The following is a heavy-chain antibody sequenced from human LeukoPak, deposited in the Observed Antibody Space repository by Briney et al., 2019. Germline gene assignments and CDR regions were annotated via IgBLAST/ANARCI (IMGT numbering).Heavy chain of an antibody. D-gene: IGHD3-22*01. Sequence: SETLSLTCAVYGGSFSGYYWSWIRQPPGKGLEWIGEINHSGSTNYNPSLKSRVTISVDTSKNQFSLKLSSVTAADTAVYYCARGRHLKYYYDRSGQLDYWGQGTLVTVSS. CDR3: ARGRHLKYYYDRSGQLDY. V-gene: IGHV4-34*01. CDR2: INHSGST. CDR1: GGSFSGYY. J-gene: IGHJ4*02.